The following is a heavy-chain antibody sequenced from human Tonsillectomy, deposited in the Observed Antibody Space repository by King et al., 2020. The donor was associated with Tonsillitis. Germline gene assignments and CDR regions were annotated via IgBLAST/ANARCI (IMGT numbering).Heavy chain of an antibody. CDR3: ARGPRYRGSSPGVYYYYYMDV. CDR1: GGSFSGYY. V-gene: IGHV4-34*01. D-gene: IGHD5-12*01. Sequence: VQLQQWGAGLLKPSETLSLTCAVYGGSFSGYYWSWIRQPPGKGLEWIGEINYSGSTNYNPSLKSRVTISVDTSKNQFSLKLSSVTAADTAVYYCARGPRYRGSSPGVYYYYYMDVWGKGTTVTVSS. J-gene: IGHJ6*03. CDR2: INYSGST.